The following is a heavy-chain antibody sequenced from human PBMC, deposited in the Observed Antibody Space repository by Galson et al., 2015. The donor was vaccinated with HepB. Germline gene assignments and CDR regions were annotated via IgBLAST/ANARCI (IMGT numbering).Heavy chain of an antibody. J-gene: IGHJ4*02. CDR1: GGSFSGYY. CDR3: AKLSRWGTMVRGNQDY. Sequence: ETLSLTCAVYGGSFSGYYWSWIRQPPGKGLEWIGEINHSGSTNYNPSLKSRVTISVDTSKNQFSLKLSSVTAADTAVYYCAKLSRWGTMVRGNQDYWGQGTLVTVSS. V-gene: IGHV4-34*01. D-gene: IGHD3-10*01. CDR2: INHSGST.